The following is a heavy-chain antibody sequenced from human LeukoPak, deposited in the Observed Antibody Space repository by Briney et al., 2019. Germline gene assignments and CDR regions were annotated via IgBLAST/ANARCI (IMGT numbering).Heavy chain of an antibody. CDR1: GFTFSSYA. CDR2: ISYDGSNR. CDR3: ARSSYFRMVRGGVLCGFDY. Sequence: GGSLRLSCAASGFTFSSYATHWVRQAPGKGLEWVAVISYDGSNRYYADSVKGRFTISRDNSKNTLFLQVNSLRAEDTAVYYCARSSYFRMVRGGVLCGFDYWGQGTLVTVSS. V-gene: IGHV3-30-3*01. J-gene: IGHJ4*02. D-gene: IGHD3-10*01.